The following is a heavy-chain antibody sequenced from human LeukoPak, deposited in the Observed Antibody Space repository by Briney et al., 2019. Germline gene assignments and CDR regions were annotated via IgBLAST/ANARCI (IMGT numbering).Heavy chain of an antibody. CDR3: AREGCGGYCSSTSCSRRYYGMDV. D-gene: IGHD2-2*03. CDR1: GFTFSSYW. J-gene: IGHJ6*02. CDR2: INGDGSST. Sequence: GGSLRLSCAASGFTFSSYWMYWVRQAPGKGLVWVSRINGDGSSTSYADSVKGRFTISRDNSKNTLYLQMNSLRTEDTAVYYCAREGCGGYCSSTSCSRRYYGMDVWGQGTTVTVSS. V-gene: IGHV3-74*01.